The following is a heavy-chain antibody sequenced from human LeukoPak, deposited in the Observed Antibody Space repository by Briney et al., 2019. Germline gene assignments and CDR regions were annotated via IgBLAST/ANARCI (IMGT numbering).Heavy chain of an antibody. J-gene: IGHJ5*01. CDR3: ARDRAGTQTWVEFDS. V-gene: IGHV3-66*02. Sequence: GGSLRLSCAASGFTVSDNYMSWVRQAPGRGLEWVSLIYSDGVTCYGDSVKGRFTISRDNSKNTLYLQMNSLTPEDTAVYYCARDRAGTQTWVEFDSWGQGTLVTVSS. CDR2: IYSDGVT. D-gene: IGHD3-10*01. CDR1: GFTVSDNY.